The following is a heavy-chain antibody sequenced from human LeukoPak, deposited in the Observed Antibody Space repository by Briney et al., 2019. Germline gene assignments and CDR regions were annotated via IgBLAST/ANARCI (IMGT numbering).Heavy chain of an antibody. V-gene: IGHV3-23*01. D-gene: IGHD5-12*01. CDR2: IIGSSGDT. Sequence: PGGSLRLSCAASGLTFSNFAMSWVRQAPGKGLEWVSLIIGSSGDTFYADSVKGRFTISRDNSKNRLYLQMHTLRAEDTALYYCAKGAYDYIEMGYFDSWGQGTLVTVSS. CDR1: GLTFSNFA. CDR3: AKGAYDYIEMGYFDS. J-gene: IGHJ4*02.